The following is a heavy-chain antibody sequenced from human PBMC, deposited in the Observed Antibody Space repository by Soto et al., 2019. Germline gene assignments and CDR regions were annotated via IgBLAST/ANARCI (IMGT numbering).Heavy chain of an antibody. CDR1: GYTFTSYY. CDR2: INPSGGST. Sequence: ASVKVSCKASGYTFTSYYMHWVRQAPGQGLEWMGIINPSGGSTSYAQKFQGGVTMTRDTSTSTVYMELSSLRSEDTAVYYCARGFPDVHYYYGMDVWGQGTTVTVSS. J-gene: IGHJ6*02. CDR3: ARGFPDVHYYYGMDV. V-gene: IGHV1-46*01.